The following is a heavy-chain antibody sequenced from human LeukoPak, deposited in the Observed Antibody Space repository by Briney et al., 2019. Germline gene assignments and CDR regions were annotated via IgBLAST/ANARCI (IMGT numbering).Heavy chain of an antibody. J-gene: IGHJ4*02. Sequence: ASVKVSCKASGYTFSSDGISWVRQAPGQGREWMGWISSYNGNTKYAEKLQGRVTMTTDTSTSTAYMELRSLRSDDTAVYYCARVQLERSGEPFDYWGQGTLVTVSS. D-gene: IGHD1-1*01. CDR2: ISSYNGNT. CDR1: GYTFSSDG. V-gene: IGHV1-18*01. CDR3: ARVQLERSGEPFDY.